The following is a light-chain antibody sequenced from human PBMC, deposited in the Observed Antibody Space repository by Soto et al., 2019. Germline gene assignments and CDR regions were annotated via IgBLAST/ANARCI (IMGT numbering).Light chain of an antibody. CDR2: DAS. CDR3: QQRSNWPPG. CDR1: QSVSSY. J-gene: IGKJ4*01. Sequence: EIVLTQSPATLSLSPGERATLSCRASQSVSSYLAWYQQKPGQAPRLLIYDASNRATGIPARFSGSGSGTDFTLTISSLEPEDFAVYHCQQRSNWPPGFGGGTKVEIK. V-gene: IGKV3-11*01.